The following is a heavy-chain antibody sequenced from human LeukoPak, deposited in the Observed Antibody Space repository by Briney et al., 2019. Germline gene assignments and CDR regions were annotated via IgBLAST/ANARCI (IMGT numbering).Heavy chain of an antibody. J-gene: IGHJ3*02. Sequence: SETLSLTCTVSGGSISSSSYYWGWIRQPPGKGLEWIGSIYYSGSTYYNPSLKSRVTISVDTSKNQFSLKLSSVTAADTAVYYCASGAEARVIDAFDIWGQGTMVTVSS. CDR1: GGSISSSSYY. V-gene: IGHV4-39*07. CDR3: ASGAEARVIDAFDI. CDR2: IYYSGST. D-gene: IGHD1-26*01.